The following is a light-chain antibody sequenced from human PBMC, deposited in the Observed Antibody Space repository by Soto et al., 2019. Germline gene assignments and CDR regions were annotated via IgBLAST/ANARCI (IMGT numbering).Light chain of an antibody. J-gene: IGKJ5*01. CDR1: QNIVTY. Sequence: DVQMTQSPSSLSASVGDRVTITCRASQNIVTYLNWYQQKPGKAPKLLIYESSNLQSGVSSRFSGSGSETDFTLTISSLQPEDSVTYFCQETYSIPITFGQGTRLEIK. CDR2: ESS. V-gene: IGKV1-39*01. CDR3: QETYSIPIT.